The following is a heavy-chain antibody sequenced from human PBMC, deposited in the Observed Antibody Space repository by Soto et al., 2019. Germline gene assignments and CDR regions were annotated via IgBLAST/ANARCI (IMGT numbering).Heavy chain of an antibody. V-gene: IGHV3-30-3*01. CDR2: ISYDGSNK. CDR1: GFTFSSYA. Sequence: QVQLVESGGGVVQPGRSLRLSCAASGFTFSSYAMHWVRQAPGKGLEWVAVISYDGSNKYYADSVKGRFTISRDNSKNTLYLQMNSLRAEDTAVYYCARGPRPTVASFDYWGQGTLVTVSS. J-gene: IGHJ4*02. CDR3: ARGPRPTVASFDY. D-gene: IGHD1-1*01.